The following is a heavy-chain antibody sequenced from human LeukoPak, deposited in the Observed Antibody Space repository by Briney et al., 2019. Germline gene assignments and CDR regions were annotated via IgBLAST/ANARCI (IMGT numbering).Heavy chain of an antibody. Sequence: PSGTLSLTCAVSGGSISSSNWWSWVRQPPGKGLEWIGEIYHSGSTNYNPSLKIRVTISVDKSKNQFSLKLSSVTAADTAVYYCARAPWLVYIDYWGQGTLVTVSS. V-gene: IGHV4-4*02. CDR2: IYHSGST. CDR3: ARAPWLVYIDY. D-gene: IGHD6-19*01. J-gene: IGHJ4*02. CDR1: GGSISSSNW.